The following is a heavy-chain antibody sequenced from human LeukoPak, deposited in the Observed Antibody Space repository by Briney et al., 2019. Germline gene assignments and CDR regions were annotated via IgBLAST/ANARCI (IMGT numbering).Heavy chain of an antibody. J-gene: IGHJ4*02. D-gene: IGHD2-15*01. CDR1: GGSISSYY. CDR2: ILHSGTA. V-gene: IGHV4-59*01. Sequence: SETLSLTCTVSGGSISSYYWSWIRQPPGKALEWIGYILHSGTANYHPSLKSRVTISIETSENQFSLKMSSGTAADTAVYYCARKVYSFDVFDYWGQGTLVTVSS. CDR3: ARKVYSFDVFDY.